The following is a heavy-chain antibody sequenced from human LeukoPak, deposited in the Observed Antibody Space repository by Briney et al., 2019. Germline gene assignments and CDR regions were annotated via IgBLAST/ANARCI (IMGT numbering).Heavy chain of an antibody. D-gene: IGHD4-23*01. CDR3: ARSNYGGKRWFDP. J-gene: IGHJ5*02. CDR2: MNPNSGNT. V-gene: IGHV1-8*01. Sequence: GASVKVSCKASEYTFTSYDINWVRQATGQGPERMGWMNPNSGNTGYAQKFQGRVTMTRDTSISTAYMELSSLTSEDTAVYFCARSNYGGKRWFDPWGQGTLVIVSS. CDR1: EYTFTSYD.